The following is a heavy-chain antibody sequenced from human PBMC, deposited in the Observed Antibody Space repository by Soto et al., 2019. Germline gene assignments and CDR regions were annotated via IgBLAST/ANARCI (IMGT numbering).Heavy chain of an antibody. V-gene: IGHV3-30-3*01. CDR1: GFTFSSYA. Sequence: GGSLRLSCAASGFTFSSYAMHWVRQAPGKGLEWVAVISYDGSNKYYADSVKGRFTISRDNSKNTLYLQMNSLRAEDTAVYYCASSGRINDAFDIWGQGTMVTVSS. CDR2: ISYDGSNK. CDR3: ASSGRINDAFDI. J-gene: IGHJ3*02. D-gene: IGHD5-12*01.